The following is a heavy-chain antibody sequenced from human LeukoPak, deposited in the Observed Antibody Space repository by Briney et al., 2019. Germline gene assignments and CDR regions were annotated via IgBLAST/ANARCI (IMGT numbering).Heavy chain of an antibody. CDR2: IYSGGST. J-gene: IGHJ4*02. CDR3: ARGIMVRGVINDPG. V-gene: IGHV3-66*01. CDR1: GFTVSSNY. D-gene: IGHD3-10*01. Sequence: GRSLRLSCAASGFTVSSNYMSWVRQAPGKGLEWVSVIYSGGSTYYADSVKGRFTISRDNSKNTLYLQMNSLRAEDTAVYYCARGIMVRGVINDPGWGQGTLVTVSS.